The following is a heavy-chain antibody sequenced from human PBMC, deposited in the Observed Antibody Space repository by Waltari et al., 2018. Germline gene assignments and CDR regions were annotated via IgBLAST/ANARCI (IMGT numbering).Heavy chain of an antibody. V-gene: IGHV1-69*13. CDR2: IIPIFGTA. CDR1: GGTFSSYA. Sequence: QVQLVQSGAEVKKPGSSVKVSCKASGGTFSSYAISWVRQAPGQGLEWMGGIIPIFGTANYAQKFQGRVTITADESTSTAYMELNSLRAEDTAVYYCAKDQLGAGSVAFDIWGQGTMVTVSS. J-gene: IGHJ3*02. CDR3: AKDQLGAGSVAFDI. D-gene: IGHD1-26*01.